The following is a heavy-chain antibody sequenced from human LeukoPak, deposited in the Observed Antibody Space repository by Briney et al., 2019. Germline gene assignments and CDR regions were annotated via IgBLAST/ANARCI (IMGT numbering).Heavy chain of an antibody. CDR3: ALHPAQGSGSLDF. J-gene: IGHJ4*02. CDR1: GYSFTSYW. Sequence: GGSLKISCKGSGYSFTSYWIGWVRQMPGKGLEWMGIIYPGDSDTRYSPSFQGQVTISADKSISTAYLQWSSLKASDTAIYYCALHPAQGSGSLDFWGQGTLVTVSS. CDR2: IYPGDSDT. V-gene: IGHV5-51*01. D-gene: IGHD3-10*01.